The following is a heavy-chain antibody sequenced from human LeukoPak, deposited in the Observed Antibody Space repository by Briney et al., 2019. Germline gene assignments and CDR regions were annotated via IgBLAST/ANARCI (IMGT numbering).Heavy chain of an antibody. J-gene: IGHJ3*02. CDR2: TYYRSRWYN. V-gene: IGHV6-1*01. D-gene: IGHD2-15*01. CDR1: GDSVSSNSAA. Sequence: SQTLSLTCAISGDSVSSNSAAWNWIRQSPSRGLEWLGRTYYRSRWYNDYAVSVKSRITINPDTSKNQFSLQLNSVTPEDTAVYYCAREGDIVVVVAAKGLYAFDIWGQGTMVTVSS. CDR3: AREGDIVVVVAAKGLYAFDI.